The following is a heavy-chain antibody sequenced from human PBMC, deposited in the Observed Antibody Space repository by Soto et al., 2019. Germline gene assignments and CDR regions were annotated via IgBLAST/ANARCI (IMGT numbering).Heavy chain of an antibody. CDR1: GGTFSSYA. D-gene: IGHD3-10*01. CDR3: AREVLWFGELLSPPYYYYGMDV. CDR2: IIPIFGTA. V-gene: IGHV1-69*01. J-gene: IGHJ6*02. Sequence: QVQLVQSGAEVQKPGSSVKVSCKASGGTFSSYAISWVRQAPGQGLEWMGGIIPIFGTANYAQKFQGRVTITADESTSTAYMELSSLRSEDTAVYYCAREVLWFGELLSPPYYYYGMDVWGQGTTVTVSS.